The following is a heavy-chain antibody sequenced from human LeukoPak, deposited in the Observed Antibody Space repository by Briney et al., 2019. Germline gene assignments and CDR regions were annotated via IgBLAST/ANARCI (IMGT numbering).Heavy chain of an antibody. CDR2: ISTYNGNR. J-gene: IGHJ5*02. Sequence: ASVKVSCKASGYTFTSYGISWVRQAPGQGLERMGWISTYNGNRNYAQELQGRVTMTTDTSTSTAYMELRSLRSDDTAVYYCAGANMVRGVIIRNWFDPWGQGTLVTVSS. D-gene: IGHD3-10*01. CDR1: GYTFTSYG. V-gene: IGHV1-18*04. CDR3: AGANMVRGVIIRNWFDP.